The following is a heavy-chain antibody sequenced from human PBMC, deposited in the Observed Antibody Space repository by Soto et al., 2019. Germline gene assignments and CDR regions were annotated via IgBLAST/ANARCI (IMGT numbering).Heavy chain of an antibody. CDR3: AKDVDTAIDY. V-gene: IGHV3-30*18. CDR1: GFTFSSYG. CDR2: ISYDGSNK. D-gene: IGHD5-18*01. J-gene: IGHJ4*02. Sequence: GSLRLSCAASGFTFSSYGMHWVRQAPGKGLEWVAVISYDGSNKYYADSVKGRFTISRDNSKNTLYLQMNSLRAEDTAVYYCAKDVDTAIDYWGQGTLVTVSS.